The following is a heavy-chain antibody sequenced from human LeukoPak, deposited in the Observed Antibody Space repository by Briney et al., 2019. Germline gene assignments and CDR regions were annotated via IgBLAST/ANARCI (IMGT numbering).Heavy chain of an antibody. CDR1: GGSISSYY. J-gene: IGHJ6*02. CDR3: ARGSSSDYYYYGMDV. V-gene: IGHV4-59*01. CDR2: IYYSGST. D-gene: IGHD6-6*01. Sequence: PLETLSLTCTVSGGSISSYYWSWIRQPPGKGLEWIGYIYYSGSTNYNPSLKSRVTISVDTSKNQFSLKLSSVTAADTAVYYCARGSSSDYYYYGMDVWGQGTTVTVSS.